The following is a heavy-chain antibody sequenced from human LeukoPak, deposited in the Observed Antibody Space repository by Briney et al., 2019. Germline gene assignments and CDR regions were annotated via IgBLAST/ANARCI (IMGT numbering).Heavy chain of an antibody. V-gene: IGHV3-7*01. D-gene: IGHD3-10*01. CDR1: GGSISGYY. CDR3: AREPRENLWLNYYYYYYGMDV. CDR2: IKQDGSEK. J-gene: IGHJ6*02. Sequence: ETLSLTCTVSGGSISGYYWSWVRQAPGKGLEWVANIKQDGSEKYYVDSVKGRFTISRDNAKNSLYLQMNSLRAEDTAVYYCAREPRENLWLNYYYYYYGMDVWGQGTTVTVSS.